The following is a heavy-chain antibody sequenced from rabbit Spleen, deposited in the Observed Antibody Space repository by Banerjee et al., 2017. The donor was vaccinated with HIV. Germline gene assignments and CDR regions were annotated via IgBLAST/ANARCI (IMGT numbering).Heavy chain of an antibody. CDR3: ARETSSGWGVVSYYFNL. D-gene: IGHD4-1*01. CDR2: IDACSSGDT. J-gene: IGHJ4*01. Sequence: QEQLVESGGGLVQPGASLTLTCTASGFSFSSRYYMNWVRQAPGKGLEWIACIDACSSGDTYYASWAKGRFTISKTSSTTVTLQMTSLTAADTATYFCARETSSGWGVVSYYFNLWGQGTLVTVS. CDR1: GFSFSSRYY. V-gene: IGHV1S45*01.